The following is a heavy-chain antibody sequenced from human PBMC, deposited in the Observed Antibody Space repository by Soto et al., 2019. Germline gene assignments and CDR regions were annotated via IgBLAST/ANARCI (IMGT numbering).Heavy chain of an antibody. CDR1: GGTFSSYA. CDR3: ARAYCGGDCYPKSQSYYYYGMDV. V-gene: IGHV1-69*12. Sequence: QVQLVQSGAEVKKPGSSVKVSCKASGGTFSSYAISWVRQAPGQGLEWMGGIIPIFGTANYVQKFQGRVTITADESTSTAYMGLSSLRSEDTAVYYCARAYCGGDCYPKSQSYYYYGMDVWGQGTTVTVSS. J-gene: IGHJ6*02. D-gene: IGHD2-21*02. CDR2: IIPIFGTA.